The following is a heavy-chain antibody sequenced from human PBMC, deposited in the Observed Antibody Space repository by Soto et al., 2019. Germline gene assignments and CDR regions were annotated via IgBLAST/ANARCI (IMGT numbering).Heavy chain of an antibody. D-gene: IGHD3-3*01. CDR3: ARLGEQKRITIFGVVNADY. V-gene: IGHV1-8*01. CDR2: MNPNSGNT. Sequence: ASVKVSCKASGYTFTSYDINWVRQATGQGLEWMGWMNPNSGNTGYAQKFQGRVTMTRNTSISTAYMELSSLRSEDTAVYYCARLGEQKRITIFGVVNADYWGQGTLVT. J-gene: IGHJ4*02. CDR1: GYTFTSYD.